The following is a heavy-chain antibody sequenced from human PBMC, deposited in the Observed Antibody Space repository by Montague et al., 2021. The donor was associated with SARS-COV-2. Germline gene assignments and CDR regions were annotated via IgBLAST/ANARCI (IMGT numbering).Heavy chain of an antibody. CDR2: VSHPGSA. CDR1: TEAFNGYY. J-gene: IGHJ4*02. D-gene: IGHD3-9*01. V-gene: IGHV4-34*01. Sequence: SETLSLTCAVYTEAFNGYYWTWIRQPPGKGLEWIGDVSHPGSAKYNPSLKGRVSISVNTWRKQVSLRLTSVTAADAATYYCARGVYNRVIFVVSPRYYFDYWGQGNMVAVSA. CDR3: ARGVYNRVIFVVSPRYYFDY.